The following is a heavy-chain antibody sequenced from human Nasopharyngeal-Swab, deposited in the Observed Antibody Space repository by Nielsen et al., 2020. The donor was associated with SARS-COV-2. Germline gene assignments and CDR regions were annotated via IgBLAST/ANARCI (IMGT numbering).Heavy chain of an antibody. Sequence: GESLKISCAASGFTFSSYGMHWVRQAPGKGLEWVAVIWYDGSNKHYADSVKGRFTISRDNSKNTLYLQMNSLRAEDTAVYYCARMGTYYYDLLYGMDVWGQGTTVTVSS. CDR3: ARMGTYYYDLLYGMDV. J-gene: IGHJ6*02. D-gene: IGHD3-22*01. CDR1: GFTFSSYG. V-gene: IGHV3-33*01. CDR2: IWYDGSNK.